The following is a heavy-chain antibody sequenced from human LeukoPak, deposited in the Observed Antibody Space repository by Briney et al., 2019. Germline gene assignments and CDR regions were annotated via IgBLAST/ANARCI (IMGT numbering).Heavy chain of an antibody. CDR1: GGSISRYY. Sequence: PSETLSLTCTVSGGSISRYYWSWIRQLPGKGLEWIGYIYYSGSTNYNPSLKSRVTIIVDTSKNQFSLKLSSVTAADTALYYCARSAAIDRYFDLWGRGTLVTVSS. D-gene: IGHD6-25*01. V-gene: IGHV4-59*01. J-gene: IGHJ2*01. CDR3: ARSAAIDRYFDL. CDR2: IYYSGST.